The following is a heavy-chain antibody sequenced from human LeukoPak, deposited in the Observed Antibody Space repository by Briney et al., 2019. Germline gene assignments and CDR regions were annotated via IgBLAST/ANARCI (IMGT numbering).Heavy chain of an antibody. CDR2: ITPSFAAP. CDR3: AAYYYDSSGYYRHDAFDI. D-gene: IGHD3-22*01. J-gene: IGHJ3*02. V-gene: IGHV1-69*05. CDR1: GGTFSSLV. Sequence: GSSVKVSCKASGGTFSSLVFSWVRQAPGQGLEYMGGITPSFAAPNYAQKFQGRVTIGTDESTSTAYMELSSLRLEDTAVYHCAAYYYDSSGYYRHDAFDIWGQGTMVTVSS.